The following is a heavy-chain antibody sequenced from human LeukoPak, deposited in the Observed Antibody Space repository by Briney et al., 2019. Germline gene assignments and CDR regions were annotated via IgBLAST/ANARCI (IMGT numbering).Heavy chain of an antibody. CDR3: ARERDCGSSSCVAYFFDY. CDR2: ISGSSKYI. D-gene: IGHD2-2*01. Sequence: GGSLRLSCAASGFTFSTYGMDWVPQAPGKRLEWVSSISGSSKYIYYADSVKGRFTISRDNAKNSLFLEINSLRAEDTAMYYCARERDCGSSSCVAYFFDYWGKGALVTVSS. CDR1: GFTFSTYG. V-gene: IGHV3-21*01. J-gene: IGHJ4*02.